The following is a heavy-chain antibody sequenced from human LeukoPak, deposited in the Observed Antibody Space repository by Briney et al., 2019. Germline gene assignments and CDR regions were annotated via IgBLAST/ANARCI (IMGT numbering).Heavy chain of an antibody. Sequence: PSETLSLTCTVSGGSISSYYWSWIRQPPGKGLEWIGYIYYSGSTNYNPSLKSRVTISVDTSKNQFSLKLSSVTAADTAVYYCASSGPYYYDSSGYSVWGQGTLVTVSA. D-gene: IGHD3-22*01. V-gene: IGHV4-59*01. J-gene: IGHJ1*01. CDR1: GGSISSYY. CDR2: IYYSGST. CDR3: ASSGPYYYDSSGYSV.